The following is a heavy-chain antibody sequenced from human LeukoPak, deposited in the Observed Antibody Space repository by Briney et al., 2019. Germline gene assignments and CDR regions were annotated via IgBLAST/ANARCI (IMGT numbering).Heavy chain of an antibody. CDR3: ARGYCSGGSCSKFDY. V-gene: IGHV3-53*01. CDR2: IHTAGST. J-gene: IGHJ4*02. D-gene: IGHD2-15*01. CDR1: GFSVSGNY. Sequence: GGSLRLSCAASGFSVSGNYMSWVRKAPGKGLEWVSFIHTAGSTFYADSVKGRFTISRDNSKNTLYLHMSSLRADDTAMYYCARGYCSGGSCSKFDYWGQGTLVTVSS.